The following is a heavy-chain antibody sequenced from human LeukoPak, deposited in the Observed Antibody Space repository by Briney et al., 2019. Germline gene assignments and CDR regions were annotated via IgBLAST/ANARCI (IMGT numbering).Heavy chain of an antibody. CDR1: GFSFNSYA. V-gene: IGHV3-30-3*01. D-gene: IGHD3-22*01. CDR2: ISYDGSNK. CDR3: ARPLYYDSSGFPDY. J-gene: IGHJ4*02. Sequence: RTGRSLRLSCAASGFSFNSYAMHWARQAPGKGLEWVAVISYDGSNKYYADSVKGRFTISRDNFKNTLYLQMNSLRPEDTAVYYCARPLYYDSSGFPDYWGQGTLVTVSS.